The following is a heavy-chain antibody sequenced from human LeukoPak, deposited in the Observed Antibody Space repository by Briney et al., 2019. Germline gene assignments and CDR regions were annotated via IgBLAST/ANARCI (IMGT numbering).Heavy chain of an antibody. CDR3: ARLKGGRLYYFDY. Sequence: SETLSLTCTVSGGSISSSSYYWGWIRQPPGKGLEWIGSIYYSGSTYYNPSLKSRVTISVDTSKNQFSLKLSSVTAADTAVYYCARLKGGRLYYFDYWGQGTLVTVSS. CDR1: GGSISSSSYY. CDR2: IYYSGST. V-gene: IGHV4-39*07. J-gene: IGHJ4*02.